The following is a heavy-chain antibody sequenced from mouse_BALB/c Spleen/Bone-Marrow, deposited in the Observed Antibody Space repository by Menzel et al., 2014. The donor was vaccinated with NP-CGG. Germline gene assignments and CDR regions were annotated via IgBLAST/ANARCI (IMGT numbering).Heavy chain of an antibody. CDR3: VRPIRYYGYDAWFAY. J-gene: IGHJ3*01. CDR2: IRSKSNNYAT. D-gene: IGHD1-2*01. CDR1: GFTFNTYA. V-gene: IGHV10-1*02. Sequence: EVQLQQSGGGLVQPKGSLKLSCAASGFTFNTYAMNWVRQAPGKGLEWVARIRSKSNNYATYYADSVKDRFTISRDDSQSMLYLQMNNLKTEDTAMYYCVRPIRYYGYDAWFAYWGQGTLATVSA.